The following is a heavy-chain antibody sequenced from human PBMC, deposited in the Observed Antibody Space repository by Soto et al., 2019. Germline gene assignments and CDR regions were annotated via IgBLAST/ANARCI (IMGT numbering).Heavy chain of an antibody. D-gene: IGHD3-3*01. CDR3: GKGKGVTRSGVVYFDY. J-gene: IGHJ4*02. CDR1: GFMFSSYG. V-gene: IGHV3-30*18. CDR2: VTYDGRNA. Sequence: QVQLVESGGGVVQPGTSLRLSCEASGFMFSSYGMFWVRQAPGKGLEWVAVVTYDGRNAYYGEAVKGRFTISRDNSNNRMYLEMSSLRAEDTAVYYCGKGKGVTRSGVVYFDYWGLGTALTVSS.